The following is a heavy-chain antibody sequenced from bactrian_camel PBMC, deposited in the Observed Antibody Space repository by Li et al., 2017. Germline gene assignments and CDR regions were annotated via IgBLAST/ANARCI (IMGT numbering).Heavy chain of an antibody. V-gene: IGHV3S25*01. Sequence: QLVESGGGLVQPGASLTLSCLASGFQFSSYSMYWVRQAPGKGLEWVGVIERSGYVPYREGLKGRFTISRDNAKNTVYLQMNNLKPEDTAVYYCARDIGEWSFGYMGPGTQVTVS. CDR1: GFQFSSYS. D-gene: IGHD1*01. CDR2: IERSGYVP. J-gene: IGHJ4*01.